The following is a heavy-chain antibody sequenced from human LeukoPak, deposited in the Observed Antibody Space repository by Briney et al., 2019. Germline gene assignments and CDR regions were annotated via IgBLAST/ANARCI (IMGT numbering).Heavy chain of an antibody. CDR2: ISSSSSYI. CDR3: ARDGGGWSSFDY. V-gene: IGHV3-21*01. CDR1: GFTFSSYS. J-gene: IGHJ4*02. D-gene: IGHD6-19*01. Sequence: PGGSLRLSCAASGFTFSSYSMNWVRQAPGKGLEWVSSISSSSSYIYYADSVKGRFTISRDNAKNLLYLQMNSLRAEDTAVYYCARDGGGWSSFDYWGQGTLVTVSS.